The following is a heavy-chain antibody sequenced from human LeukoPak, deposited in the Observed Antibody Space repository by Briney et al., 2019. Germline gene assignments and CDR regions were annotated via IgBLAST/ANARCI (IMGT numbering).Heavy chain of an antibody. Sequence: GGSLRLSCAASGFTFSGSAMHWVRQASGKGLEWVGRIRSKANSYATAYAASVKGRFTISRDDSKNTAYLQMNSLKTEDTAVYYCTRPYLVVAAEDYYYYMDVWGKGTTVTVSS. CDR1: GFTFSGSA. J-gene: IGHJ6*03. V-gene: IGHV3-73*01. CDR2: IRSKANSYAT. CDR3: TRPYLVVAAEDYYYYMDV. D-gene: IGHD2-15*01.